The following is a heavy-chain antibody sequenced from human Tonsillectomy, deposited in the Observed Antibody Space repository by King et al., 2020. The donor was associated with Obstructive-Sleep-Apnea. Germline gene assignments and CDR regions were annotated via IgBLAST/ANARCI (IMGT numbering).Heavy chain of an antibody. CDR2: IYYSGST. CDR1: GGSISSGDYY. CDR3: ARDSGVLYGDFDAFDI. D-gene: IGHD4-17*01. Sequence: VQLQESGPGLVKPSQTLSLTCTVSGGSISSGDYYWSWIRQPPGKGLEWIGYIYYSGSTSYNPSLKRRVTISVDTSKNQFSLKLSSVTAADTAVYYCARDSGVLYGDFDAFDIWGQGTMVTVSS. V-gene: IGHV4-30-4*01. J-gene: IGHJ3*02.